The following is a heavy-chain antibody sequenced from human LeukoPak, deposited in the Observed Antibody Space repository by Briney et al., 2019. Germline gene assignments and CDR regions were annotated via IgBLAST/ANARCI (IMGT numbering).Heavy chain of an antibody. D-gene: IGHD3-22*01. CDR3: ARGSRSGYFDY. V-gene: IGHV4-34*01. CDR1: GGSFSGYY. Sequence: PSETLSLTCAVYGGSFSGYYWSWIRQPPGKGLEWIGEINHSGSTNYNPSLKSRVTISVDTSKNQFSLKLSSVTAADTAVYYCARGSRSGYFDYWGQGTLVTVSS. CDR2: INHSGST. J-gene: IGHJ4*02.